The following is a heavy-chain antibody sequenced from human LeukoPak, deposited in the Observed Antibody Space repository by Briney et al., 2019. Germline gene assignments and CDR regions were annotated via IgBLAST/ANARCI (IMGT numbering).Heavy chain of an antibody. Sequence: VASVKVSFKASGYTLTNYGISWVRQAPGQGLEWMGWISGYNGYTNYGQKVQGRVTVTTDTSTSTAYMELRSLRSDDTAVYYCARAPPYSGSGGEDYWGQGTLVTVSS. J-gene: IGHJ4*02. D-gene: IGHD1-26*01. CDR2: ISGYNGYT. V-gene: IGHV1-18*01. CDR3: ARAPPYSGSGGEDY. CDR1: GYTLTNYG.